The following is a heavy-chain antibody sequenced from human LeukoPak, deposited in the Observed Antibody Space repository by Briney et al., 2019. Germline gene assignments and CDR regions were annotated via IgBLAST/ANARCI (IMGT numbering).Heavy chain of an antibody. Sequence: PGGSLRLSCRASGFTFGEYVMSWFRQAPGKGPEWVGFIRSKAYGGTTEDAASVKGRFTISRDDSKSIAYLQMNSLKTEDTAMYYCTRDRTGDRTDAFDIRGQGTMVTVSP. CDR3: TRDRTGDRTDAFDI. D-gene: IGHD7-27*01. CDR2: IRSKAYGGTT. J-gene: IGHJ3*02. CDR1: GFTFGEYV. V-gene: IGHV3-49*03.